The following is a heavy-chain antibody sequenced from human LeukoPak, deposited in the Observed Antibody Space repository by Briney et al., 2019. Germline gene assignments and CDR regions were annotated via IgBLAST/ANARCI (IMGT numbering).Heavy chain of an antibody. Sequence: ASVKVSCKASGGTFSSDTISWVRQAPGQGLEWMGGIIPIFGTANYAQKFQGRVTITADESTSTAYMELSSLRSEDTAVYYCARDRIYYDFWSGSRFFQHWGQGTLVTVSS. V-gene: IGHV1-69*01. CDR3: ARDRIYYDFWSGSRFFQH. CDR1: GGTFSSDT. CDR2: IIPIFGTA. J-gene: IGHJ1*01. D-gene: IGHD3-3*01.